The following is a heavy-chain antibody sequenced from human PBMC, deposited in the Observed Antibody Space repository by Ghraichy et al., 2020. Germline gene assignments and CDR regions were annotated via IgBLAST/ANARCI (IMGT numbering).Heavy chain of an antibody. V-gene: IGHV3-30*02. CDR3: AKEFSPYNWFDP. J-gene: IGHJ5*02. CDR1: GFTFSSYG. CDR2: IRYDGSNK. Sequence: GGSLRLSCAASGFTFSSYGMHWVRQAPGKGLEWVAFIRYDGSNKYYADSVKGRFTISRDNSKNTLYLQMNSLRAEDTAVYYCAKEFSPYNWFDPWGQGTLVTVSS.